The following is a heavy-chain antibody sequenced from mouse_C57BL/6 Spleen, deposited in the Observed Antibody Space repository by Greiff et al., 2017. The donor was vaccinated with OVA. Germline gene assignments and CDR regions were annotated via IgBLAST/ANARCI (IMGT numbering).Heavy chain of an antibody. Sequence: EVQLQQSGAELVRPGASVKLSCTASGFNIKDYYMHWVKQRPEQGLEWIGRIDPEDGDTEYAPKFQGKATMTADTSSNTAYLQLSSLTSEDTAVYYCTNPLYYYGSSPFDYWGEGTTLTVSS. V-gene: IGHV14-1*01. CDR2: IDPEDGDT. CDR1: GFNIKDYY. D-gene: IGHD1-1*01. CDR3: TNPLYYYGSSPFDY. J-gene: IGHJ2*01.